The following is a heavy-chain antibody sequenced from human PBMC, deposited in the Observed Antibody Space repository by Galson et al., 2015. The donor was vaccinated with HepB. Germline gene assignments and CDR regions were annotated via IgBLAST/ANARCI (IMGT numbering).Heavy chain of an antibody. CDR3: ARYGRSPVEFLFEL. D-gene: IGHD3-10*01. J-gene: IGHJ2*01. Sequence: SLRLSCAASRLTFSTHSMNWVRQAPGKGLEWIAYITGTGVIVYADSVQGRFTISRDNAKYSLFLQMNSLRDEDTAVYCCARYGRSPVEFLFELWGRGTLVTVSS. V-gene: IGHV3-48*02. CDR1: RLTFSTHS. CDR2: ITGTGVIV.